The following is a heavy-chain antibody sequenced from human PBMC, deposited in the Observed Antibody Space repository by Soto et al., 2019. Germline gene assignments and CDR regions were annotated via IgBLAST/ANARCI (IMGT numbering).Heavy chain of an antibody. CDR2: ISSNSAYI. CDR3: TREASLDMSDRGWFDP. Sequence: EVQLVESGGGLVKPGGSLRLSCAASGFTFRSFTMNWVRQAPGKGLEWVSTISSNSAYIYYTDALRGRFTISRDNAKNSLHLQMNSLRPEDTAVYYVTREASLDMSDRGWFDPWGSGKLVTAPS. D-gene: IGHD3-10*01. V-gene: IGHV3-21*02. J-gene: IGHJ5*02. CDR1: GFTFRSFT.